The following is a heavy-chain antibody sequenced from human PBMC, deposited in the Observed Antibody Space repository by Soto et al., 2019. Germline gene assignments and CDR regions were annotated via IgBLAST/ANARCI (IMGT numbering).Heavy chain of an antibody. V-gene: IGHV3-33*01. CDR3: ARWGCSGNNCNLNQRSFDL. CDR2: IWYDGSNK. Sequence: QVQLVESGGGVVQPGRSLRLSCAASGFIFNEYGMHWVRQAPGNGLEWVAVIWYDGSNKYYADSVKGRFTFSRDNSKNTMSLQMNSLRVEDTAIYYCARWGCSGNNCNLNQRSFDLWGQGTLVTVSS. J-gene: IGHJ4*02. D-gene: IGHD1-7*01. CDR1: GFIFNEYG.